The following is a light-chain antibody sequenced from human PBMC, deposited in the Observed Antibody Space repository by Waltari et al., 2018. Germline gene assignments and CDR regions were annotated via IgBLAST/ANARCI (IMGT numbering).Light chain of an antibody. CDR1: RSDVGGHTY. CDR3: NSYTFCRALSV. J-gene: IGLJ1*01. CDR2: DVS. Sequence: QSALTQPASVSGSPGQSITISCTGTRSDVGGHTYVSWYQHHPGKAPKLLIYDVSQRPSGVSNRFSGSKSGNTASLTISGRQAEDKADYYSNSYTFCRALSVFGTGTKVTVL. V-gene: IGLV2-14*03.